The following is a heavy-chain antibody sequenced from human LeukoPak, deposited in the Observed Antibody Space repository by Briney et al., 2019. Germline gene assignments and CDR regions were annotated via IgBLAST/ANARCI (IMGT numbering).Heavy chain of an antibody. CDR1: GFTFNNYA. CDR3: AKGDGYNYDNWFDP. Sequence: PGGSLRLSCAASGFTFNNYALSWVRQAPGKGLEWVSAISDSGGSTYYADSVKGRFTISRDNSQNTLYLQMNSLRAENTAAYYCAKGDGYNYDNWFDPWGQGTLVTVSS. V-gene: IGHV3-23*01. D-gene: IGHD5-24*01. CDR2: ISDSGGST. J-gene: IGHJ5*02.